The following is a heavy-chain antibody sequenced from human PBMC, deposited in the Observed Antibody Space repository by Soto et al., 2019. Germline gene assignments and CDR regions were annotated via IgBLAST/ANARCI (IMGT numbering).Heavy chain of an antibody. J-gene: IGHJ5*02. Sequence: SETLSLTCTVSGASISGFYWSCIRQPPGKGLEWIGEINHSGSTNYNPSLKSRVTISVDTSKNQFSLKLSSVTAADTAVYYCARGRRGYCSGGSCRMGGWFDPWGQGTLVTVSS. V-gene: IGHV4-34*01. D-gene: IGHD2-15*01. CDR3: ARGRRGYCSGGSCRMGGWFDP. CDR2: INHSGST. CDR1: GASISGFY.